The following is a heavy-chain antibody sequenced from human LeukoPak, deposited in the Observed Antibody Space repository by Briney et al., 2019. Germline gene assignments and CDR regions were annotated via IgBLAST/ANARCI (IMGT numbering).Heavy chain of an antibody. CDR1: GGSFSGYY. J-gene: IGHJ4*02. Sequence: SETLSLTCAVYGGSFSGYYWRWIRQPPGKGLEWIGEINHSGSTNYNPSLKSRVTISVDTSKNQFSLKLSSVTAADTAVYYCARMLLVGHTAMAYFDYWGQGTLVTVSS. CDR3: ARMLLVGHTAMAYFDY. CDR2: INHSGST. V-gene: IGHV4-34*01. D-gene: IGHD5-18*01.